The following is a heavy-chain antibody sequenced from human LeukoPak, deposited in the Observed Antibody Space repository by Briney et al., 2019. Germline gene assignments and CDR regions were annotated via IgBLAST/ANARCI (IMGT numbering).Heavy chain of an antibody. CDR3: AKVTYYYDTSSGPYYFDD. J-gene: IGHJ4*01. V-gene: IGHV3-23*01. CDR1: GFTFSSYA. Sequence: GRSLRLSCAPSGFTFSSYAISWVRQAPGKGLEWVSSLSYSGDGTYYADSVTGRFTISRDNSKNTLYLRMNSLRAEDTAVYYCAKVTYYYDTSSGPYYFDDWGQRSLV. D-gene: IGHD3-22*01. CDR2: LSYSGDGT.